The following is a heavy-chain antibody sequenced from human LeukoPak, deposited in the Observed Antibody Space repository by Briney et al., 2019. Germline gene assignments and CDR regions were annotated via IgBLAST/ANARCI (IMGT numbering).Heavy chain of an antibody. V-gene: IGHV4-39*01. CDR2: IYYSGST. J-gene: IGHJ4*02. Sequence: PSGTLSLTCTVSGGSISSSSYYWVWMRQPPGKGLEWIGSIYYSGSTYYNPSLKSRVTISVDTSKNQFSLRLNSVTAADTAVYYCARHTSMVRGVMKYYFDYWGQGTLATVSS. D-gene: IGHD3-10*01. CDR1: GGSISSSSYY. CDR3: ARHTSMVRGVMKYYFDY.